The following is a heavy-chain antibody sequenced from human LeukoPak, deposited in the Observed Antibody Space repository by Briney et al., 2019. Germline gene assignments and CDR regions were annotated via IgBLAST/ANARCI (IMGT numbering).Heavy chain of an antibody. V-gene: IGHV1-69*04. CDR1: GGTFSSYA. CDR3: ASLERVVAYYDFWSGYYPPSDYYGMDV. J-gene: IGHJ6*02. Sequence: SVKVSCKASGGTFSSYAISWVRQAPGQGLEWMGRIIPILGIASYAQKFQGRVTMTRDTSTSTVYMELSSLRSEDTAVYYCASLERVVAYYDFWSGYYPPSDYYGMDVWGQGTTVTVSS. CDR2: IIPILGIA. D-gene: IGHD3-3*01.